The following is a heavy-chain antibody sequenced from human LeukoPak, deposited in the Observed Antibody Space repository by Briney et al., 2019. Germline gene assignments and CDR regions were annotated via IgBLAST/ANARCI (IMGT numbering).Heavy chain of an antibody. J-gene: IGHJ4*02. Sequence: GESLTISCKGSGYSFTSYWIGWVRQMPGKGLEWMGIIYPGDSDTRYSPSFQGQVTISADKSISTAYLQWSSLKASDTAMYYCARHLGQGRSIAARPLDYWGQGTLVTVSS. V-gene: IGHV5-51*01. CDR1: GYSFTSYW. CDR2: IYPGDSDT. D-gene: IGHD6-6*01. CDR3: ARHLGQGRSIAARPLDY.